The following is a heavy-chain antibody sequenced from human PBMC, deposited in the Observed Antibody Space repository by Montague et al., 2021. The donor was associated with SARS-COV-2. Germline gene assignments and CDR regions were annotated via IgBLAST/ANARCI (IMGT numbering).Heavy chain of an antibody. CDR2: ISYDGSNK. J-gene: IGHJ6*02. Sequence: SLRLSCAASGFTFSSYAMHWVRQAPGKGLEWVAVISYDGSNKYYVDSVKGRFSISRDNSKNTLYLQMNSLRAEDTAVYYCARDIHTSSREGVDVWGQGTTVTVSS. V-gene: IGHV3-30*04. D-gene: IGHD6-13*01. CDR1: GFTFSSYA. CDR3: ARDIHTSSREGVDV.